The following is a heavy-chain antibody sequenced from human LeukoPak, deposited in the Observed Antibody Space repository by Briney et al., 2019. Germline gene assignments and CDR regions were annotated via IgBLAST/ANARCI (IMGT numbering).Heavy chain of an antibody. D-gene: IGHD1-14*01. Sequence: GGSLRLSCAASGFTFSSYWMSWVRQAPGKRLEWVASIKQDGSEKYYVDSVKGRFTISRDNAKNSLYLQMNSLRAEDTAVYYCARAGSDPYYFDYWGQGTLVTVSS. CDR2: IKQDGSEK. V-gene: IGHV3-7*01. CDR1: GFTFSSYW. J-gene: IGHJ4*02. CDR3: ARAGSDPYYFDY.